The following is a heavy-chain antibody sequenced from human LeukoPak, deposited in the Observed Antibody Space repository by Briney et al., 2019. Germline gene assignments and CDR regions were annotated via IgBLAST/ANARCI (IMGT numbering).Heavy chain of an antibody. CDR2: ISGSGGST. CDR1: GFTFSSYA. Sequence: GGSLRLSCAASGFTFSSYAMSWVRQAPGKGLEWVSAISGSGGSTYYADSVKGRFTISRDNSKNTLYLQMNSLRAEDTAVYYCAKEGSFSGSYSYYFDYWGQGTLVTVSS. V-gene: IGHV3-23*01. CDR3: AKEGSFSGSYSYYFDY. D-gene: IGHD1-26*01. J-gene: IGHJ4*02.